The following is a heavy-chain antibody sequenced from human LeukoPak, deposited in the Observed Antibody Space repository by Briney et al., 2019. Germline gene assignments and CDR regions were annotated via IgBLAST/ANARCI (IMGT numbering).Heavy chain of an antibody. Sequence: SETLSLTCTVSGGSISSYYWSWIRQPPGKGREWIGYIYYSGSTNYNPSLKSRVTISVDTSKNQFSLKLSSVTAADTAVYYCARFGGLYWFNPWGQGTLVTVSS. V-gene: IGHV4-59*08. CDR2: IYYSGST. J-gene: IGHJ5*02. D-gene: IGHD3-10*01. CDR1: GGSISSYY. CDR3: ARFGGLYWFNP.